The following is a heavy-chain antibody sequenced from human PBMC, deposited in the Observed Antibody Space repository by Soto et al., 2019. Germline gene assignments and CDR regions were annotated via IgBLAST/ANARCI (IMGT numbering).Heavy chain of an antibody. V-gene: IGHV4-31*03. CDR3: ARPHGGNRLLGY. CDR1: GGSIISSDGYH. CDR2: IYYSGNT. D-gene: IGHD2-15*01. Sequence: SETLSLTCTVSGGSIISSDGYHWSWIRQHPGKGLEWIGYIYYSGNTYYNPSLKSRVTISVDTSKNQFSLKLSSVTAADTAVFYFARPHGGNRLLGYWGQGTLVTVSS. J-gene: IGHJ4*02.